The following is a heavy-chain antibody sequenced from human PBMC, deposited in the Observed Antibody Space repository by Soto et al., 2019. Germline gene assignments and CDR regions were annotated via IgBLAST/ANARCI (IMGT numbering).Heavy chain of an antibody. V-gene: IGHV3-21*01. J-gene: IGHJ5*02. CDR2: ISGSSTYI. CDR3: ARDRERFDP. Sequence: EVQLVESGGGLVKPGGSLRLSCAASGFTLSSYSMNWVRQAPGKGLEWVSSISGSSTYIYYADSVEGRFTISRDNAKNSLYLQMDDLRADDTAVYYCARDRERFDPWGQGTLVTVSS. CDR1: GFTLSSYS.